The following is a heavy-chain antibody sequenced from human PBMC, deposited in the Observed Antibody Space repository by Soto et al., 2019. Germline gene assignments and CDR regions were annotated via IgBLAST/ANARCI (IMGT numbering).Heavy chain of an antibody. J-gene: IGHJ5*02. CDR3: ARDPDNCTNGVCYPSSWFDP. V-gene: IGHV1-3*01. CDR1: GYTFTSYA. Sequence: GSVKVSCKASGYTFTSYAMHWVRQAPGQRLEWMGWINAGSGNTKYSQKFQGRVTITRDTSASTAYMELSRLRSEDTAVYYCARDPDNCTNGVCYPSSWFDPWGQGTLVTVSS. D-gene: IGHD2-8*01. CDR2: INAGSGNT.